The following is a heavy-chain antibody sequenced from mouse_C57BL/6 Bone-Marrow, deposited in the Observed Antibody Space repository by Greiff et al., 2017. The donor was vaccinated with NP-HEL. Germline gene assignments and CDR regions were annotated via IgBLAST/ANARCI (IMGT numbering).Heavy chain of an antibody. CDR3: ARIIDYDYYFDY. CDR1: GYTFTDYY. Sequence: VQLQQSGPVLVKPGASVKMSCKASGYTFTDYYMNWVKQSHGKSLEWIGVINPYNGGTSYNQKFKGKATLTVDKSSSTAYMELNSLTSEDSAVYYCARIIDYDYYFDYGGQGTTLTVSS. V-gene: IGHV1-19*01. CDR2: INPYNGGT. D-gene: IGHD2-4*01. J-gene: IGHJ2*01.